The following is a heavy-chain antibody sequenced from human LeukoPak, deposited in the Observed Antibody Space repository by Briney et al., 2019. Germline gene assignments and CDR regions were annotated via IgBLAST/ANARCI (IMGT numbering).Heavy chain of an antibody. Sequence: GGSLRLSCEASTFTFTPGWMSWVRQAPGKGLEWVAMIKRDGGEKYYVDSVKGRFTISRDNAKKSLYLQMDSLRDEDTAVYYCASLDTAHPSGVHWGQGTLVTVSS. CDR1: TFTFTPGW. V-gene: IGHV3-7*01. CDR3: ASLDTAHPSGVH. D-gene: IGHD5-18*01. CDR2: IKRDGGEK. J-gene: IGHJ4*02.